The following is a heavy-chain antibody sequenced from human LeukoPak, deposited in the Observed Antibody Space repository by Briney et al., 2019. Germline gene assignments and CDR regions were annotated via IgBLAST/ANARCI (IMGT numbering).Heavy chain of an antibody. Sequence: PGGSLRLSCAVSGFSFTNFWMSWVRQAPGRGLEWVANIHPEGYEKYHVESVKGRFTISRDNTKNLLFLQMNGLRVEDTAVYYCARGDAFSGDHWGQGTLVTVSS. CDR1: GFSFTNFW. CDR3: ARGDAFSGDH. CDR2: IHPEGYEK. V-gene: IGHV3-7*04. J-gene: IGHJ4*02.